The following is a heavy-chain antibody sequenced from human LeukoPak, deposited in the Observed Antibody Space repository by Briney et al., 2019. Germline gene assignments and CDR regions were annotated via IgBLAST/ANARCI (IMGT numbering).Heavy chain of an antibody. CDR2: IYYSGYT. CDR1: GGSISSYY. J-gene: IGHJ6*03. CDR3: ARETSQKGAHYMDV. Sequence: SETLSLTCTVSGGSISSYYWSWIRQPPGKGLKWIGNIYYSGYTTYSPSLRSRVTISVDTSKNQFSLKLSSVTAADTAVYYCARETSQKGAHYMDVWGNGTTVTVSS. D-gene: IGHD3-16*01. V-gene: IGHV4-59*01.